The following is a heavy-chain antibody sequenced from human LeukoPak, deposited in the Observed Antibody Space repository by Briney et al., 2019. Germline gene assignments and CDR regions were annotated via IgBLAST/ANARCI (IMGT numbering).Heavy chain of an antibody. CDR3: AREMASITMVRGVIKDAFDI. D-gene: IGHD3-10*01. V-gene: IGHV3-48*03. CDR2: ISSSGSTI. J-gene: IGHJ3*02. CDR1: GFTFSSYE. Sequence: GGSLRLSCAASGFTFSSYEMNWVSQAPGKGLEWVSYISSSGSTIYYADSVKGRFTISRDNAKNSLYLQMNSLRAEDTAVYYCAREMASITMVRGVIKDAFDIWGQGTMVTVSS.